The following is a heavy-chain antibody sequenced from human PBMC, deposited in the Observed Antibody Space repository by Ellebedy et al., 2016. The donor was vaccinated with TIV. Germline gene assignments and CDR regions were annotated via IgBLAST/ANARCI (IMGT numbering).Heavy chain of an antibody. CDR1: GFTFSSYA. Sequence: GGSLRLXXAASGFTFSSYAMHWVRQAPGKGLEWVAVISYDGSNKYYADSVKGRFTISRDNSKNTLYLQVNSLRAEDTAVYYCAREGKLNWGQGTLVTVSS. V-gene: IGHV3-30-3*01. D-gene: IGHD3-10*01. J-gene: IGHJ4*02. CDR2: ISYDGSNK. CDR3: AREGKLN.